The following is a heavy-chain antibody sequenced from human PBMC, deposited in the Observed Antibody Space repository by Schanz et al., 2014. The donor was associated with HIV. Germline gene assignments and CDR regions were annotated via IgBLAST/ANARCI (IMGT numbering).Heavy chain of an antibody. D-gene: IGHD6-19*01. Sequence: EVQLLESGGGLEQPGGSLRLSCAASGFNFNNYAMTWVRQAPGKGLEWVSSISESGGRTYYADSVNGRFTISRDNAKNMLYVQMNSLRPEDTAVYYCAKSHKHDSSDYYRFYYFGMDVWGQGTTVTVSS. V-gene: IGHV3-23*01. CDR3: AKSHKHDSSDYYRFYYFGMDV. J-gene: IGHJ6*02. CDR2: ISESGGRT. CDR1: GFNFNNYA.